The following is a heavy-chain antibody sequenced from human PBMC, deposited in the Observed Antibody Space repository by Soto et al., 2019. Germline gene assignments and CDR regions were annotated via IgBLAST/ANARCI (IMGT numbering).Heavy chain of an antibody. V-gene: IGHV6-1*01. D-gene: IGHD6-13*01. CDR1: GDSVSTNSAA. Sequence: SQTLSLTCAISGDSVSTNSAAWNWIRQSPSRGLEWLGRTYYRSKWYNDYAVSVKSRITVNPDTSKNQFSLQLNSVTPEDTAVYYCAGGERSWGYSSPIPYGLDVWGQGTTVTVSS. CDR2: TYYRSKWYN. CDR3: AGGERSWGYSSPIPYGLDV. J-gene: IGHJ6*02.